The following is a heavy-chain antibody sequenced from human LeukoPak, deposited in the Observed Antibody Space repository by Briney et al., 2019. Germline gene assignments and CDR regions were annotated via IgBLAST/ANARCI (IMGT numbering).Heavy chain of an antibody. V-gene: IGHV4-34*01. CDR1: GGSFSGYY. CDR3: ARVQDDSLY. Sequence: ASETLSLTCAVYGGSFSGYYWTWIRQPPGKGLEWIGEINHSGSTNYNPSLKSRVTISVDTSKNQFSLKLSSVTAADTAVYYCARVQDDSLYWGQGTLVTVSS. D-gene: IGHD3-3*01. J-gene: IGHJ4*02. CDR2: INHSGST.